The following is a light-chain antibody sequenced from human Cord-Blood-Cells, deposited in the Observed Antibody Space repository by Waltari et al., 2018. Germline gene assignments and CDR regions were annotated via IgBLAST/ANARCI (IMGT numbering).Light chain of an antibody. CDR1: SSDVGGYNY. Sequence: QSALTQPPSASGSPGQSVTISCTATSSDVGGYNYVSSYQQHPGKAPKLMIYEVSKRPSGVPDRFSGSKSGNTASLTVSGLQAEDEADYYCSSYAGSNNPYVFGTGTKVTVL. CDR2: EVS. J-gene: IGLJ1*01. CDR3: SSYAGSNNPYV. V-gene: IGLV2-8*01.